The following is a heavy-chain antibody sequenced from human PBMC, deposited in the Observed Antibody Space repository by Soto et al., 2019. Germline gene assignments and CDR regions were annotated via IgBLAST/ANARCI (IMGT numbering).Heavy chain of an antibody. CDR2: IKHDGSQS. V-gene: IGHV3-7*03. D-gene: IGHD2-2*02. Sequence: PGGSLRLSCIPSGFTFSKFWMSWVRQAPGKGLEWVANIKHDGSQSYYEDSVKGRFTISRDNAKNSLYLQVNSLRVDDTAVYFCARLLLYSTSGRGWFDPRGQGTLVTVSS. J-gene: IGHJ5*02. CDR1: GFTFSKFW. CDR3: ARLLLYSTSGRGWFDP.